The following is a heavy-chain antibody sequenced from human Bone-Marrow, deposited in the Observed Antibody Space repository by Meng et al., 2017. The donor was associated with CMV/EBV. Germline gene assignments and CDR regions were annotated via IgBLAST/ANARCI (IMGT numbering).Heavy chain of an antibody. CDR1: GGSVSSGSYY. J-gene: IGHJ5*02. V-gene: IGHV4-61*01. D-gene: IGHD2-2*01. CDR3: ARASPAPGFDP. CDR2: IYYSGST. Sequence: CTVSGGSVSSGSYYWSWIRQPPGKGLEWIGYIYYSGSTNYNHSLKSRVTISVDTSKNQFSLKLSSVTAADTAVYYCARASPAPGFDPWGQGTLVTVSS.